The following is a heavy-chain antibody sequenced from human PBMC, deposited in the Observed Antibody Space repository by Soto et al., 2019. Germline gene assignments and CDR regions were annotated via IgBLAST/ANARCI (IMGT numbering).Heavy chain of an antibody. CDR1: GGSFSGYY. CDR2: INHSGST. J-gene: IGHJ5*02. V-gene: IGHV4-34*01. Sequence: SETLSLTCAVYGGSFSGYYWSWIRQPPGKGLEWIGEINHSGSTNYSASLKTRLTISKDTSKNQVVLTMTNMDPVDTATYYCARIRGYSSSGGWFDPWGQGTLVTVSS. D-gene: IGHD6-13*01. CDR3: ARIRGYSSSGGWFDP.